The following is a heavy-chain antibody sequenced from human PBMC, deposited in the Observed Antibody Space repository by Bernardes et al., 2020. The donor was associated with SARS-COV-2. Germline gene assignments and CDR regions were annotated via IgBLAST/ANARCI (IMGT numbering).Heavy chain of an antibody. CDR3: AKALYTSVWYDGY. V-gene: IGHV3-23*01. D-gene: IGHD6-19*01. CDR2: ISGSGDST. CDR1: GFTFSNYA. J-gene: IGHJ4*02. Sequence: GGSLRLSCAASGFTFSNYAMSWVRQAPEKGLEWVSAISGSGDSTYYTDSVKGRFTISRDNSKNTLYLQMSSLRAEDTAVYYCAKALYTSVWYDGYWGQGTLVTVSS.